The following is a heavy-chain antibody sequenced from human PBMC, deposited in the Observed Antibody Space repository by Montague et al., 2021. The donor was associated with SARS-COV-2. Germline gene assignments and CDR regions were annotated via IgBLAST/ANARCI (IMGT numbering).Heavy chain of an antibody. J-gene: IGHJ4*02. Sequence: SLRLSCAASGFTFSNYAMNWVRQAPGKGLEWVSHISSSGSTKYYADSVXGLFTISRDNSKNSPYLQMNSLRAEDTAVYYCARAVLYYGLWSGYAWTFYCFDYWGQGTLVTVSS. CDR1: GFTFSNYA. D-gene: IGHD3-3*01. V-gene: IGHV3-48*03. CDR2: ISSSGSTK. CDR3: ARAVLYYGLWSGYAWTFYCFDY.